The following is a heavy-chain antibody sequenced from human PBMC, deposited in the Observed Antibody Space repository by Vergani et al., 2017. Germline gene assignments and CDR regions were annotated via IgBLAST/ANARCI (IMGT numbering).Heavy chain of an antibody. D-gene: IGHD2-2*02. Sequence: VQILQSGGGVVQPGGSLRLSCAASGFTFSSYAMSWVRQAPGKGLEWVSAISGSGGSTYYADSVKGRFTISRDNSKNTLYLQMNSLRAEDTAVYYCAKDLLGYCSSTSCYRTEGGYWGQGTLVTVSS. CDR1: GFTFSSYA. CDR2: ISGSGGST. V-gene: IGHV3-23*01. J-gene: IGHJ4*02. CDR3: AKDLLGYCSSTSCYRTEGGY.